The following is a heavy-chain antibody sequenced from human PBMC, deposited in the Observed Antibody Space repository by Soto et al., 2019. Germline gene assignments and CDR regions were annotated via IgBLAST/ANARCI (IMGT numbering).Heavy chain of an antibody. J-gene: IGHJ3*02. CDR1: GGSISSSNW. D-gene: IGHD2-21*02. CDR3: ARERVVIESPAIWAHPHAGYDI. V-gene: IGHV4-4*02. CDR2: IYHSGST. Sequence: PSETLSLTCAVSGGSISSSNWWSWVRQPPGKGLEWIGEIYHSGSTNYNPSLKSRVTISVDKSNNQVSLKMSSVTAADTAVYYCARERVVIESPAIWAHPHAGYDIWGQGTMVTVSS.